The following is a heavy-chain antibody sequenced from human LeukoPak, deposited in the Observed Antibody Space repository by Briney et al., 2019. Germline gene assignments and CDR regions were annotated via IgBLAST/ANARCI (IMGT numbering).Heavy chain of an antibody. D-gene: IGHD3/OR15-3a*01. Sequence: SETLSLTCSVSDGSIRTYYWSWIRQSPGQGLEWIGNIYYRGDINYNPSLKSRVIISIDTSKNQFSLKVTSLTAADTAVYYCATNRDWAEADWGQGTLVIVSS. CDR3: ATNRDWAEAD. CDR1: DGSIRTYY. J-gene: IGHJ4*02. V-gene: IGHV4-59*03. CDR2: IYYRGDI.